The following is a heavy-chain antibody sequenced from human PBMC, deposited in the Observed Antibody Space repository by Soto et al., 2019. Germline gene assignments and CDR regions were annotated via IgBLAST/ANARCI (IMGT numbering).Heavy chain of an antibody. CDR1: GGSISSSSYY. J-gene: IGHJ5*02. CDR2: IYYSGST. D-gene: IGHD5-12*01. V-gene: IGHV4-39*01. CDR3: ARHSQDGYDWFDP. Sequence: QLQLQESGPGLVKPSETLSLTCTVSGGSISSSSYYWGWIRQPPGKGLEWIGSIYYSGSTYYNPSLKSRVTISVDTSKNQFSLKLSSVTAADTAVYYCARHSQDGYDWFDPWGHGTLVTVSS.